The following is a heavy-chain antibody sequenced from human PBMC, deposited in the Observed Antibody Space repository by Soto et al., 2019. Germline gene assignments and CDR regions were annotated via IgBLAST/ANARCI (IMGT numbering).Heavy chain of an antibody. CDR3: AKDTYYYDSSGYYVFDY. J-gene: IGHJ4*02. D-gene: IGHD3-22*01. V-gene: IGHV4-59*01. CDR2: IYYSGST. CDR1: GGSISSYY. Sequence: SETLSLTCTVSGGSISSYYWSWIRQPPGKGLEWIGYIYYSGSTNYNPSLKSRVTISVDTSKNQFSLRAEDTAIYYCAKDTYYYDSSGYYVFDYWGQGALVTVSS.